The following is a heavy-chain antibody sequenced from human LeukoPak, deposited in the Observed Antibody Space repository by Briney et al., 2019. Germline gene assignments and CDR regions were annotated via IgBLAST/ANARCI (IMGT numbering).Heavy chain of an antibody. D-gene: IGHD3-22*01. V-gene: IGHV3-33*06. CDR3: AKVLHYYDDNTSPGY. CDR1: GFTFSSYG. Sequence: GGSLRLSCAASGFTFSSYGMHWVRQAPGKGLEWVAVIWYDGSNKYYADSVKGRFTISRGNSKNTLYLQMNSLRAEDTAVYYCAKVLHYYDDNTSPGYWGRGTLVTVSS. J-gene: IGHJ4*02. CDR2: IWYDGSNK.